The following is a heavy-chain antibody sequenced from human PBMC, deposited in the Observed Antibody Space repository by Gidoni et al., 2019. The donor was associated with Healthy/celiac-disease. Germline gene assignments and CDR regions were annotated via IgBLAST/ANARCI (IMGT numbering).Heavy chain of an antibody. V-gene: IGHV3-30*04. D-gene: IGHD3-16*02. CDR3: ARDRIMITFGGVIVTAIHGYFDL. Sequence: RLSCAASGFTFSSSAMHWVRQPPGKGLEWVAVISYDGSNKYYADSVKGRFTISRDNSENTLYLQLNTLRAEDTAVYYCARDRIMITFGGVIVTAIHGYFDLWGRGTLVTVSS. CDR1: GFTFSSSA. J-gene: IGHJ2*01. CDR2: ISYDGSNK.